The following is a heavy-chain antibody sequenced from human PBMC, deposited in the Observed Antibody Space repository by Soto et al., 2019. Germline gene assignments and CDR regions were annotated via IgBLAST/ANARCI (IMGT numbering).Heavy chain of an antibody. J-gene: IGHJ4*02. V-gene: IGHV1-18*01. CDR3: ARGHRRYSSGWYGLRY. CDR1: GYTFTSYG. Sequence: QVQLVQSGAEVKKPGASVKVSCKASGYTFTSYGISWVRQAPGQGLEWMGWISAYNGNTNYAQKLQGRVPMTTDTSTSTAYMAVGSLRSDDTAVYYCARGHRRYSSGWYGLRYWGQGTLVTVSS. CDR2: ISAYNGNT. D-gene: IGHD6-19*01.